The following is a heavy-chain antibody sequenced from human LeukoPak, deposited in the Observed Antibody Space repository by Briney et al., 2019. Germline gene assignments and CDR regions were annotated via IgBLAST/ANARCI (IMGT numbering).Heavy chain of an antibody. V-gene: IGHV4-61*02. J-gene: IGHJ4*02. CDR2: IYTTGST. D-gene: IGHD3-3*01. CDR3: ARESYDFWSGYFFDS. CDR1: GGSIRSGNYY. Sequence: SETLSLSCTVSGGSIRSGNYYWSWIRQPAGKGLEWIGRIYTTGSTNYSPSLKSRVTVSEDTSKNQFSLKLRSVTAADTAVYYCARESYDFWSGYFFDSWGQGTLVTVSS.